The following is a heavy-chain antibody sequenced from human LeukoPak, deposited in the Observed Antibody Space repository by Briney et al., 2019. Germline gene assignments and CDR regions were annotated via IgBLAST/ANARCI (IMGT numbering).Heavy chain of an antibody. V-gene: IGHV3-15*01. CDR1: RFTSSNAW. Sequence: GRSIRPSCAASRFTSSNAWTSWVRQAPGEGREWDGRIKSKTEGGTTNYAAPVKARFTISRDDSKNTLYLQMNSLKTEDTAVYYCTTDSSVYYYYYYGMDVWGQGTTVTASS. J-gene: IGHJ6*02. CDR3: TTDSSVYYYYYYGMDV. CDR2: IKSKTEGGTT. D-gene: IGHD3-22*01.